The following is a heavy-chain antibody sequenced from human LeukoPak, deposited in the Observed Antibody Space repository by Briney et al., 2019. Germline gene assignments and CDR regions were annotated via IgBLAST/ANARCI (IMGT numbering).Heavy chain of an antibody. J-gene: IGHJ4*02. Sequence: ASVKVSCKASGYTFTSYGINWVRQATGQGLEWMGWMNPNSGNTGYAQKFQGRVTMTRNTSISTAYMELSSLRSEDTAVYYCASEVQLERRGFDYWGQGTLVTVSS. CDR2: MNPNSGNT. CDR3: ASEVQLERRGFDY. V-gene: IGHV1-8*01. CDR1: GYTFTSYG. D-gene: IGHD1-1*01.